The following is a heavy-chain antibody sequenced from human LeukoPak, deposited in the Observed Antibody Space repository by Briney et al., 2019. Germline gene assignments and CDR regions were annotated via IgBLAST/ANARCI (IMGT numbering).Heavy chain of an antibody. Sequence: SVKVSCKASGGTFSSYAISWVRQAPGQGLEWMGRIIPILGIANYAQKFQGRVTITADKSTSTAYMELSSLRSEDTAVYYCAGEPIVTAGIVGYYWGQGTLATVSS. J-gene: IGHJ4*02. V-gene: IGHV1-69*04. CDR3: AGEPIVTAGIVGYY. CDR2: IIPILGIA. D-gene: IGHD2-2*01. CDR1: GGTFSSYA.